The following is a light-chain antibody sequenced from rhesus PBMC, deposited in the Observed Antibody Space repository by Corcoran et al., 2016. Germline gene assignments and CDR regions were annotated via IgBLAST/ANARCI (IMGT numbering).Light chain of an antibody. J-gene: IGKJ4*01. Sequence: DIQMTQSPSSLSASVGDRVTITCRASQGINNYLSWYQQKPGKPPKPLFDFASSLETGVPSRFSGSRSGTDYTLPSSSLPPEHIATYSCQQYNTSPLTFGGGTKVEIK. CDR1: QGINNY. CDR2: FAS. CDR3: QQYNTSPLT. V-gene: IGKV1-66*01.